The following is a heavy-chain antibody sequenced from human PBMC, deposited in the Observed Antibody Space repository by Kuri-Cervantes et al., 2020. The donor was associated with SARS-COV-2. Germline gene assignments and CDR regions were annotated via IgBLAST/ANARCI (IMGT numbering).Heavy chain of an antibody. J-gene: IGHJ4*02. CDR1: GFIFSDFG. D-gene: IGHD6-13*01. CDR2: ISSSSTTI. V-gene: IGHV3-48*01. CDR3: ARVFGSYVAAAAAYYFDY. Sequence: GESLKISCAASGFIFSDFGMNWVRQAPGKGLEWVSYISSSSTTIYYADSVKGRFTISRDSAKNSLYLQMNSLRAEDTAVYYCARVFGSYVAAAAAYYFDYWGQGTLVTVSS.